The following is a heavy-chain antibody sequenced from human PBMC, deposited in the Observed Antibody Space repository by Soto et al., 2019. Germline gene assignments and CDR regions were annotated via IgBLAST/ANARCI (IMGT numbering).Heavy chain of an antibody. J-gene: IGHJ4*02. V-gene: IGHV4-59*01. CDR3: ARARGKDEATGY. Sequence: PSETLSLTCTVSGGSISSYYWSWIRQPPGKGLEWIGYIYYSGSTNYNPSLKSRVTISVDTSKNQFSLKLSSVTAADTAVYYCARARGKDEATGYWGQGTLVTVSS. CDR2: IYYSGST. D-gene: IGHD1-26*01. CDR1: GGSISSYY.